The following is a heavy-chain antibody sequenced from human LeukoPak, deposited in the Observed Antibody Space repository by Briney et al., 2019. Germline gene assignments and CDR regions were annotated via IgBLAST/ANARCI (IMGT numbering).Heavy chain of an antibody. CDR1: GFIVSSNY. V-gene: IGHV3-53*05. J-gene: IGHJ5*02. CDR3: AILIVVVPAAMVDP. CDR2: IFSGGGT. D-gene: IGHD2-2*01. Sequence: PGESLRLSCAASGFIVSSNYMSWIRQAPGKGLEWVSVIFSGGGTFYADSVKGRFTISRDYSKNTLYLQMNSLRAEDTAVYYCAILIVVVPAAMVDPWGQGTLVTVSS.